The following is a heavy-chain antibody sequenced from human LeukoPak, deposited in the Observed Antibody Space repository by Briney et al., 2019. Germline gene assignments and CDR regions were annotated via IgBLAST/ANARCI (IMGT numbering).Heavy chain of an antibody. CDR3: ARDLVPRYYHDSSGYPDY. CDR1: GFTFSSYA. V-gene: IGHV3-30*01. CDR2: ISYDGSNK. D-gene: IGHD3-22*01. J-gene: IGHJ4*02. Sequence: GRSLRLSCAASGFTFSSYAMHWVRQAPGKGLEWVAVISYDGSNKYYADSVKGRFTISRDNSKNTLYLQMNSLRAEDTAVYYCARDLVPRYYHDSSGYPDYWGQGTLVTVST.